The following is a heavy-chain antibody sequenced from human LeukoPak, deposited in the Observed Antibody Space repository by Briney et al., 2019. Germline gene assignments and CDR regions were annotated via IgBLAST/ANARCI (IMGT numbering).Heavy chain of an antibody. V-gene: IGHV4-39*07. CDR2: IYYSGST. J-gene: IGHJ4*02. CDR1: GGSISSSSYY. CDR3: ARAMEDKYSSSWYSHYFDY. D-gene: IGHD6-13*01. Sequence: SETLSLTCTVSGGSISSSSYYWGWIRQPPGKGLGWIGSIYYSGSTYYNPSLKSRVTISVDTSKNQFSLKLSSVTAADTAVYYCARAMEDKYSSSWYSHYFDYWGQGTLVTVSS.